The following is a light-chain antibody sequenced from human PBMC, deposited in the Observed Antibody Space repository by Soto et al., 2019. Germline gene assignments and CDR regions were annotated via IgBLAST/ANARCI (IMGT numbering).Light chain of an antibody. J-gene: IGLJ1*01. CDR2: DVS. CDR3: CSSAGTYTYV. V-gene: IGLV2-11*01. CDR1: NSNLGDYNY. Sequence: QSVLTQPRSVSGSPGQSVAISCTGTNSNLGDYNYVSWYQQHPGKAPKLMISDVSKRPSGVPDRFSGSKSGNTAFLTISGLQAEDEADYYCCSSAGTYTYVFGTGTKLTVL.